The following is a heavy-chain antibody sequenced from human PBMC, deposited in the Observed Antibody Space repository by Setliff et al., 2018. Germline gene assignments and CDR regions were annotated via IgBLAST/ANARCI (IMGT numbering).Heavy chain of an antibody. V-gene: IGHV1-18*01. J-gene: IGHJ6*03. D-gene: IGHD3-22*01. CDR1: GYPFTNYG. Sequence: GASVKVSCKASGYPFTNYGITWVRQAPGQGLEWLGLISTYNVNTTYAQKLQDRVTMTTDTSTSTAYMELRSLRSDDTAVYYCARRNFYYDSSGFALYYYYMDVWGKGTTVTVSS. CDR3: ARRNFYYDSSGFALYYYYMDV. CDR2: ISTYNVNT.